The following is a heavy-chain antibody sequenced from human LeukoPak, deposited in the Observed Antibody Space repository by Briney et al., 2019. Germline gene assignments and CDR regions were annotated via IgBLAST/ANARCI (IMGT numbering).Heavy chain of an antibody. CDR1: GGSISSGSYY. V-gene: IGHV4-61*02. D-gene: IGHD6-13*01. J-gene: IGHJ4*02. CDR2: IYTSGST. Sequence: SETLSLTCTVSGGSISSGSYYWSWIRQPAGKGLEWIGRIYTSGSTNYNPSLKSRVTISADTSKNQFSLKLSSVTAADTAVYYCAGTQTFSSWYLLDYWGQGTLVTVSS. CDR3: AGTQTFSSWYLLDY.